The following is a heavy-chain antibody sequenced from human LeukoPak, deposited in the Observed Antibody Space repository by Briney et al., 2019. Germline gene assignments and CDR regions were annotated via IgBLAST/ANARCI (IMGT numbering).Heavy chain of an antibody. CDR1: GFSLSTSGMC. Sequence: SGPALVKPTQTLTLTCTFSGFSLSTSGMCVSWIRQPPGKALEWLTRIDWDDDKYYSTSLKTRLTISKDTSKNQVVLTMTNMDPVDTATYYCARTPGGYYDILTGYNYYYYMDVWGKGTTVTVSS. CDR2: IDWDDDK. J-gene: IGHJ6*03. D-gene: IGHD3-9*01. CDR3: ARTPGGYYDILTGYNYYYYMDV. V-gene: IGHV2-70*11.